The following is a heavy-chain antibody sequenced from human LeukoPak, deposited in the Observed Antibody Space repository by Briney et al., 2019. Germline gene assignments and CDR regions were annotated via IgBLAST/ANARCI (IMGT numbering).Heavy chain of an antibody. D-gene: IGHD3-10*01. CDR1: GFTFTTYW. CDR3: VKVAKYYYGSETYYFFEQ. J-gene: IGHJ4*02. V-gene: IGHV3-7*01. CDR2: INQDGTEK. Sequence: GESLRLSCAASGFTFTTYWMSWVRQFPGKGLPWVANINQDGTEKYYVDSVKGRFTISRDNAKNSLHLQMNSLRVEDTAIYYCVKVAKYYYGSETYYFFEQWGQGTPVTASS.